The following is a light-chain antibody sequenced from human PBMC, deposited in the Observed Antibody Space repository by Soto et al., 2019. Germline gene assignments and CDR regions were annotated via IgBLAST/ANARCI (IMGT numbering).Light chain of an antibody. CDR2: DVS. J-gene: IGKJ1*01. Sequence: DIQMTQSPSTLSASEGDRVSITCRASQTISDWLAWYQQKPGQAPKLLIYDVSRLERGVPSRFSGSGSGTEFTLTISSLQPDDFATYYCQQYNSYSPSWTFGQGTTVEIK. V-gene: IGKV1-5*01. CDR1: QTISDW. CDR3: QQYNSYSPSWT.